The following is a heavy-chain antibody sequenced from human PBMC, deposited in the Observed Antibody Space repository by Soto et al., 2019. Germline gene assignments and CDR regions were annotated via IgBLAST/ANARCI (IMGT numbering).Heavy chain of an antibody. CDR3: AGSPGLSRISGTSRGA. J-gene: IGHJ5*01. V-gene: IGHV3-74*01. D-gene: IGHD1-7*01. CDR1: GFTFSSHG. CDR2: INGDGSST. Sequence: EVQLVESGGGLVQPGGSLRLSCATSGFTFSSHGMHWVRQAPGKGLLRLSRINGDGSSTSYADSVKGRFPIAIDNAKNMLYLQVNTLRADNTAVYYCAGSPGLSRISGTSRGAWGQGTLVTVSS.